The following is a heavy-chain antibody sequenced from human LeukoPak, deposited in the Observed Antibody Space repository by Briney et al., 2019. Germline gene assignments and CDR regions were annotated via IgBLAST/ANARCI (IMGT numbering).Heavy chain of an antibody. CDR3: ARGRRRDGYNSYDY. Sequence: SETLSLTCTVSGGSISSSSYYWGWIRQPPGKGLEWIGSIYYSGSTYYSPSLKSRVTISVDTPKNQFSLKLSSVTAADTAVYYCARGRRRDGYNSYDYWGQGTLVTVSS. D-gene: IGHD5-24*01. V-gene: IGHV4-39*07. J-gene: IGHJ4*02. CDR2: IYYSGST. CDR1: GGSISSSSYY.